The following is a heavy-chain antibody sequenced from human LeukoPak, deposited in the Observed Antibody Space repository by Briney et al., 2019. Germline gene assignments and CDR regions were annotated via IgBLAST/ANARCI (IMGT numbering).Heavy chain of an antibody. D-gene: IGHD3-9*01. CDR3: ARDHELQDYGILTLRVYYYMDV. J-gene: IGHJ6*03. V-gene: IGHV1-2*02. CDR1: GYTFTGYY. CDR2: INPNSGGT. Sequence: GASVKVSCKASGYTFTGYYMHWVRQAPGQGLEWMGWINPNSGGTNYAQKFQGRVTMTRDTSISTAYMELSRLRSDDTAVYYCARDHELQDYGILTLRVYYYMDVWGKGTTVTISS.